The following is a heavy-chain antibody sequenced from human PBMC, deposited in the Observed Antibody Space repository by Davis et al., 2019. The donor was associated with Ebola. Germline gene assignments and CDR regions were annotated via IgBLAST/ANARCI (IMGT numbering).Heavy chain of an antibody. CDR3: ARGNQYYDFWSGYPHGYGMDV. V-gene: IGHV1-69*13. D-gene: IGHD3-3*01. CDR2: IIPIFGTA. Sequence: SVKVSCKASGGTFSSYAISWVRQAPGQGLEWMGGIIPIFGTANYAQKFQGRVTITADESTSTAYMELSSLRSEDTAVYYCARGNQYYDFWSGYPHGYGMDVWGQGTTVTVSS. J-gene: IGHJ6*02. CDR1: GGTFSSYA.